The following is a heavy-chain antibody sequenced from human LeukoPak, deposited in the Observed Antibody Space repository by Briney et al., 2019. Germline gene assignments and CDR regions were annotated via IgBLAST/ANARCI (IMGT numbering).Heavy chain of an antibody. V-gene: IGHV3-49*04. Sequence: GGSLRLSCTASGFTFGDYAMSWVRQAPGRGLEWVGFIRSKAYGGTTEYAASVKGRSTISRDDSKSIAYPQMNSLKTEDTAVYYCTSCSSISCYTFDFDYWGQGTLVTVSS. J-gene: IGHJ4*02. CDR2: IRSKAYGGTT. D-gene: IGHD2-2*02. CDR1: GFTFGDYA. CDR3: TSCSSISCYTFDFDY.